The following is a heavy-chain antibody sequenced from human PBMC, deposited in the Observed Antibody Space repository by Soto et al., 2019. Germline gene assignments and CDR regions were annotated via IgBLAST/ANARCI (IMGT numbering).Heavy chain of an antibody. CDR2: IYYSAST. V-gene: IGHV4-59*01. J-gene: IGHJ4*02. CDR3: ARVPQLVVFDS. CDR1: GDSINPYY. Sequence: SETLSLPCTVSGDSINPYYWSWIRQPPGKGLEWIGYIYYSASTNYNPTLKSRVTLSIDTSKNQFSLKLSSVTAAYTPGYYCARVPQLVVFDSGGRGILVTVS. D-gene: IGHD6-6*01.